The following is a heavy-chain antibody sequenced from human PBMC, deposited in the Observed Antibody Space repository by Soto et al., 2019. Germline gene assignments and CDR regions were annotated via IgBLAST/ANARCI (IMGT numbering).Heavy chain of an antibody. CDR3: ARGDGYIYGNTFDS. V-gene: IGHV4-39*01. Sequence: QLQLQESGPGLVKPSETLSLTCTVSGGSISSSSYYWGWIRQPPGKGLEWIGSIYYSGSTYYNPSLKSRVTISVDTSKNQFSLKLSSVTAADTAVYYCARGDGYIYGNTFDSWGQGTLVTVSS. CDR1: GGSISSSSYY. CDR2: IYYSGST. J-gene: IGHJ4*02. D-gene: IGHD5-18*01.